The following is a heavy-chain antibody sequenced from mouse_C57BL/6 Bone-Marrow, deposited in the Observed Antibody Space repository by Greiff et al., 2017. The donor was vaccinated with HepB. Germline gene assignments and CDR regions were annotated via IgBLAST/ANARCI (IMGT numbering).Heavy chain of an antibody. CDR1: GFTFTDYY. J-gene: IGHJ3*01. Sequence: EVKVVESGGGLVQPGGSLSLSCAASGFTFTDYYMSWVRQPPGKALEWLGFIRNKANGYTTEYSASVKGRFTISRDNSQSILYLQMNALRDEDSATYYCARYNYGSSYEGFAYWGQGTLVTVSA. V-gene: IGHV7-3*01. D-gene: IGHD1-1*01. CDR3: ARYNYGSSYEGFAY. CDR2: IRNKANGYTT.